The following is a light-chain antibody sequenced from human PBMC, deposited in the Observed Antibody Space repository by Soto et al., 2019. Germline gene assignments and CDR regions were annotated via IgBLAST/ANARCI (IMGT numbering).Light chain of an antibody. Sequence: EIVMTQSPASVSVPPGETVTLSCRASENIGSTLGWYQQKPGQAPRLVIYGGVARATDVPGRFSGSGSGTDYTLTISSLELEDFAVYYCHQRQYWPPITFGQGTRLEIK. V-gene: IGKV3-15*01. CDR2: GGV. CDR3: HQRQYWPPIT. J-gene: IGKJ5*01. CDR1: ENIGST.